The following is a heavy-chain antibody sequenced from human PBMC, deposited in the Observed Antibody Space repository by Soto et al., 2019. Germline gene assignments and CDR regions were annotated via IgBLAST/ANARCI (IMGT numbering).Heavy chain of an antibody. Sequence: SETLSLTSTVSGGSISNYYWTWVRQPAGKGLEWIGRIYTSGMTNYNPSLKTRVTMAVDTSKNQFSLKLTSVTAADTAVYYCARERPNFGDLAYWGQGTLVTVSS. J-gene: IGHJ4*02. CDR2: IYTSGMT. CDR3: ARERPNFGDLAY. D-gene: IGHD4-17*01. V-gene: IGHV4-4*07. CDR1: GGSISNYY.